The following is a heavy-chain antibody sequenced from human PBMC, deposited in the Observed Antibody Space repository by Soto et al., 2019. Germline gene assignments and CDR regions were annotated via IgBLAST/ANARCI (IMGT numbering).Heavy chain of an antibody. CDR3: ARGQMVYAIQNYYYYGTDV. V-gene: IGHV3-48*02. CDR2: ISSSSSTI. D-gene: IGHD2-8*01. J-gene: IGHJ6*02. Sequence: GGSLRLSCAASGFTFSSYSMNWVRQAPGKGLEWVSYISSSSSTIYYADSVKGRFTISRDNAKNSLCLQMNSLRDEDTAVYYCARGQMVYAIQNYYYYGTDVWGQGTTVTVSS. CDR1: GFTFSSYS.